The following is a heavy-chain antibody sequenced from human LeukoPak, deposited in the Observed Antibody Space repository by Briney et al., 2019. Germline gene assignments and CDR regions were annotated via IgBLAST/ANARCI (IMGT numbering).Heavy chain of an antibody. D-gene: IGHD3-10*01. J-gene: IGHJ6*03. CDR3: ARGEYYNKNYYYMDV. CDR2: INSDGTST. Sequence: GGSLRLSCAASKFTFSNYWMHWVRQAPGKGLVWVSRINSDGTSTSYADSVKGRFTISRDNAKNTLYLQMKSLRAEDTAVYYCARGEYYNKNYYYMDVWGKGTTVTISS. V-gene: IGHV3-74*01. CDR1: KFTFSNYW.